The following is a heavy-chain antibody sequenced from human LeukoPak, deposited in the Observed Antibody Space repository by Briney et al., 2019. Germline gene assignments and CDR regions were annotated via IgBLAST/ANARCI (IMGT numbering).Heavy chain of an antibody. V-gene: IGHV4-4*09. CDR3: ARLDPDALYSSGWPAFDY. J-gene: IGHJ4*02. Sequence: SETLSLTCAVSAASISNYYWSWIRQAPGKGLEWIGYISTSGSTNYNPSLKSRVSISLDTSKNRFSLNLNFVTAADTAVYYCARLDPDALYSSGWPAFDYWGQGTLVTVSS. CDR1: AASISNYY. D-gene: IGHD6-19*01. CDR2: ISTSGST.